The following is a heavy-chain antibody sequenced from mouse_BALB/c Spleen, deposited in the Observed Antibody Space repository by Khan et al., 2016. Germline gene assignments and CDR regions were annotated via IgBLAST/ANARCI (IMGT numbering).Heavy chain of an antibody. Sequence: QVQLKESGPGLVAPSQSLSITCTVSGFSLTGFSVNWVRQPPGKALEWLGMIWGDGSTDYNSGLKSRLSFSKDDSKSQVFLKMNSLQTDATARYFCASYYDYDGGFAYWGQGTLVTVSA. V-gene: IGHV2-6-7*01. J-gene: IGHJ3*01. D-gene: IGHD2-4*01. CDR1: GFSLTGFS. CDR2: IWGDGST. CDR3: ASYYDYDGGFAY.